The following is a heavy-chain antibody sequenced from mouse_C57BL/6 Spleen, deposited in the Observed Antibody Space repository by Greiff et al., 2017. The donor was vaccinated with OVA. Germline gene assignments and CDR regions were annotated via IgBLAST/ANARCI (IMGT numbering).Heavy chain of an antibody. D-gene: IGHD1-1*01. CDR2: ISDGGSYT. CDR3: ARDGYYYGSSPHYYAMDY. Sequence: EVMLVESGGGLVKPGGSLKLSCAASGFTFSSYAMSWVRQTPEKRLEWVATISDGGSYTYYPDNVKGRFTISRDNAKNNLYLQMSHLKSEDTAMYYCARDGYYYGSSPHYYAMDYWGQGTSVTVSS. V-gene: IGHV5-4*01. CDR1: GFTFSSYA. J-gene: IGHJ4*01.